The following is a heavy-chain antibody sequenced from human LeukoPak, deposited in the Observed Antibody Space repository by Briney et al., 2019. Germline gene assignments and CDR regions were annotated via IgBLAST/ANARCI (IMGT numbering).Heavy chain of an antibody. CDR3: ARGPDPLYVWGSYLIEYYFDY. Sequence: GGSLRLSCAASGFTFSSYSMNWVRQAPGKGLEWVSSISSSSSYIYYADSVKGRFTISRDNAKSSLYLQMNSLRAEDTAVYYCARGPDPLYVWGSYLIEYYFDYWGQGTLVTVSS. J-gene: IGHJ4*02. V-gene: IGHV3-21*01. CDR2: ISSSSSYI. CDR1: GFTFSSYS. D-gene: IGHD3-16*01.